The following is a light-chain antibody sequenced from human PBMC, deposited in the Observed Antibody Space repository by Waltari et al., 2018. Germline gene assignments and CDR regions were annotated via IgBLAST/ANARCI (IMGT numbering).Light chain of an antibody. CDR3: CSFTRSSTWV. J-gene: IGLJ3*02. CDR2: DVS. Sequence: QSALTQPASVSGSPGQSITIPCTGTTSDLGGYNYVSWYQQHPGKAPKLIIFDVSRRRSGVSNRFSGSKSANTASLIISGLQAEDEADYYCCSFTRSSTWVFGGGTKLTVL. V-gene: IGLV2-14*03. CDR1: TSDLGGYNY.